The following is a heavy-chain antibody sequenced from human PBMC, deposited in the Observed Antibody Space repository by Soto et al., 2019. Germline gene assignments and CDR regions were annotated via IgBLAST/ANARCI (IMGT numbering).Heavy chain of an antibody. CDR1: GFTFSSYA. CDR2: ISYDGSNK. V-gene: IGHV3-30-3*01. D-gene: IGHD3-9*01. CDR3: ARDRGSYLTGYYYFDY. Sequence: GGSLRLSCAASGFTFSSYAMHWVRQAPGKGLEWVAVISYDGSNKYYADSVKGRFTISRDNSKNTLYLQMNSLRAEDTAVYYCARDRGSYLTGYYYFDYWGQGTLVTVSS. J-gene: IGHJ4*02.